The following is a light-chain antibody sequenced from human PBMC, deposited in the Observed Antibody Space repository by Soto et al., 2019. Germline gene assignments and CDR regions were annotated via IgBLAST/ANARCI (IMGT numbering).Light chain of an antibody. CDR1: STDIGAYKF. Sequence: QSVLTQPASVSASPGQSITISCTGTSTDIGAYKFVSWYHQHPGKAPKLMIYDVTSRPSGVSNRFSGSKSGNTASLIISGLQAEDEADYYCISYTSCATYVFGTGTKVTVL. CDR2: DVT. V-gene: IGLV2-14*03. J-gene: IGLJ1*01. CDR3: ISYTSCATYV.